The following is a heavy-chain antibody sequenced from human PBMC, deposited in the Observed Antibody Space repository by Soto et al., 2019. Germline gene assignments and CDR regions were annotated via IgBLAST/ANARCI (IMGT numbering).Heavy chain of an antibody. D-gene: IGHD2-21*02. V-gene: IGHV3-23*01. CDR3: AKDVSYGGDRGLDYFDY. Sequence: GGSLRLSCAASGFTFISYGMSWVRQAPGKGLEWVSAISGSGGSTYYADSVKGRFTISRDNSKNTLYLQMNSLRAEDTAVYYCAKDVSYGGDRGLDYFDYWGQGTLVTVSS. CDR1: GFTFISYG. J-gene: IGHJ4*02. CDR2: ISGSGGST.